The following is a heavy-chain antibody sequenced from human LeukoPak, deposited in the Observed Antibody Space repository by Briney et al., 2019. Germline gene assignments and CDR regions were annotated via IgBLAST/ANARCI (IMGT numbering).Heavy chain of an antibody. J-gene: IGHJ3*02. CDR2: ISGSGGST. D-gene: IGHD6-13*01. CDR1: GFTFSSYA. CDR3: ANPDFPGSSSWLGDAFDI. Sequence: PGGSLRLSCAASGFTFSSYAMSWVRQAPGKGLEWVSAISGSGGSTYYADSVKGRFTISRDNSKNTLYLQMNSLRAEDTAVYYCANPDFPGSSSWLGDAFDIWGQGTMVTVSS. V-gene: IGHV3-23*01.